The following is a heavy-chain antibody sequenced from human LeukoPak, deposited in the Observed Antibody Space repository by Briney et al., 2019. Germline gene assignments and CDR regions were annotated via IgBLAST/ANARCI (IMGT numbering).Heavy chain of an antibody. V-gene: IGHV4-34*12. D-gene: IGHD3-10*01. CDR3: AGTTKYYFGSGQHKPRHRHDF. CDR2: IFHSGGP. Sequence: PSETLSLTCAVYGGSFSGYFWSWIRQSPGKGLEWIGEIFHSGGPDYNPSLKSRVTISEDASKNQFSLKLRSVTPADTAVYFCAGTTKYYFGSGQHKPRHRHDFWGPGTLVTVSS. J-gene: IGHJ4*02. CDR1: GGSFSGYF.